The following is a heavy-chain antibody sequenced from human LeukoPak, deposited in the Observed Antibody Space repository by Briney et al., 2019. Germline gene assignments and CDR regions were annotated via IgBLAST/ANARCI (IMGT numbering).Heavy chain of an antibody. CDR2: IYYSGST. D-gene: IGHD2-15*01. Sequence: SETLSLTCAVAGGSINSYYWSRIRQSPGKRLEWMGSIYYSGSTNYNPSLESRVTISVDTSKNQFSLKVSSVTAADTAVYYCARARGGSSWSGDFQHWGQGTLVTISS. CDR3: ARARGGSSWSGDFQH. CDR1: GGSINSYY. J-gene: IGHJ1*01. V-gene: IGHV4-59*12.